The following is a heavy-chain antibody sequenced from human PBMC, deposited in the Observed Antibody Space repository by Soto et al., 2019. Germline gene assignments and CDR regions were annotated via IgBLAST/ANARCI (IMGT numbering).Heavy chain of an antibody. CDR3: ARVLSSSSFYYYYGMGV. CDR2: INAGNGNT. Sequence: SMKVSCTAYRYTFTSYAMPWVRQAPVQRLEWMGWINAGNGNTKYSQKFQGRVTITRDTSASTAYMELSRLRSEDTAVYYCARVLSSSSFYYYYGMGVCGQGTTVTVSS. D-gene: IGHD6-6*01. CDR1: RYTFTSYA. J-gene: IGHJ6*02. V-gene: IGHV1-3*01.